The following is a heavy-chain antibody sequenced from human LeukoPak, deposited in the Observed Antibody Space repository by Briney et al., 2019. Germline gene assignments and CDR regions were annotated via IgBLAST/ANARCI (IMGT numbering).Heavy chain of an antibody. CDR3: ATLYTGTTSWFDP. V-gene: IGHV3-64D*09. J-gene: IGHJ5*02. D-gene: IGHD1-1*01. CDR2: ISSNGGST. CDR1: GFTFSSYA. Sequence: GGSLRLSCSASGFTFSSYAMHWVRQAPGKGLEYVSAISSNGGSTYYADSVKGRFTISRDNSKNTLYLQMSSLRSEDTAVYYCATLYTGTTSWFDPWGQGTLVTVSS.